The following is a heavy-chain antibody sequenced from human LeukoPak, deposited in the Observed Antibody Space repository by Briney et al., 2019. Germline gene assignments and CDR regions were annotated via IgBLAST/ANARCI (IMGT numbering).Heavy chain of an antibody. J-gene: IGHJ6*04. CDR2: IIPIFGTA. V-gene: IGHV1-69*13. CDR3: ARAEYQLPYCSSTSCYLMDV. Sequence: SVKVSCKASGGTFSSYAISWVRQAPGQGLEWMGGIIPIFGTANYAQKFQGRVTITADESTSTAYMELSSLRSEDTAVYYCARAEYQLPYCSSTSCYLMDVWGKGTTVTVSS. D-gene: IGHD2-2*01. CDR1: GGTFSSYA.